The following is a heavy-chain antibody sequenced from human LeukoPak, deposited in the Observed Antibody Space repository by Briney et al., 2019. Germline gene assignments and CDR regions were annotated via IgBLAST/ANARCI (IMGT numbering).Heavy chain of an antibody. CDR3: ARAFDYYDSSGYNFDY. J-gene: IGHJ4*02. Sequence: SETLSLTCTVSGGSISSYYWSWIRQPPGKGLEWIGYIYYRVSSSYNPSLKSRVTISVDTSENQLSLKLSSVTAADTAVYYCARAFDYYDSSGYNFDYWGQGTLVTVSS. CDR1: GGSISSYY. V-gene: IGHV4-59*01. D-gene: IGHD3-22*01. CDR2: IYYRVSS.